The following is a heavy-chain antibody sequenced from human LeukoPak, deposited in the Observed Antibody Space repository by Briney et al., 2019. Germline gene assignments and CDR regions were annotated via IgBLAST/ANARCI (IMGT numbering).Heavy chain of an antibody. CDR3: ARDFSWELPFDY. V-gene: IGHV4-4*07. CDR1: GGSISGNY. D-gene: IGHD1-26*01. Sequence: PSETLSLTCTVSGGSISGNYWTWIRQPAGKGLEWIGRIYSSGSTNYNPSLKSRVTISVDTSKNQFSLKLSSVTAADTAVYYCARDFSWELPFDYWGQGTLVTVSS. CDR2: IYSSGST. J-gene: IGHJ4*02.